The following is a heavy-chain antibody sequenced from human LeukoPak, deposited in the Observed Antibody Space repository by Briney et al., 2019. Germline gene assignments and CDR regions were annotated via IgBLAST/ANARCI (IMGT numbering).Heavy chain of an antibody. Sequence: GGSLRLSCGASGFTFSSNWMSWVRQAPGKGLEWVANIKQDGSEKYYVDSVKGRFTISRDNVKNSLYLQMNSLRVEDTAVYYFAKEGSIGGYYYFDYWGQGTLVTVSS. D-gene: IGHD5-12*01. J-gene: IGHJ4*02. CDR1: GFTFSSNW. CDR2: IKQDGSEK. CDR3: AKEGSIGGYYYFDY. V-gene: IGHV3-7*03.